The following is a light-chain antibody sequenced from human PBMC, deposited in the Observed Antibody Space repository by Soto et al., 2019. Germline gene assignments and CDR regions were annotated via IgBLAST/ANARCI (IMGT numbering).Light chain of an antibody. CDR3: QQYYSTPYT. V-gene: IGKV4-1*01. CDR1: QSVLSSSNNKNY. CDR2: WAS. J-gene: IGKJ2*01. Sequence: DIVMTQSPDSLAVSLGERATINCKSSQSVLSSSNNKNYLAWYQQKPGQPPKLLIYWASTRESGVPDRFSGSGPGTDFTLTISSLQAEDVAVYYCQQYYSTPYTFGQGTKLEIK.